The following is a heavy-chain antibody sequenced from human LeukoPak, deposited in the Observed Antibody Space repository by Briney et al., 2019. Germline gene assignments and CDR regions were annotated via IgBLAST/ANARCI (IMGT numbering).Heavy chain of an antibody. V-gene: IGHV3-7*03. D-gene: IGHD4-23*01. CDR3: AKCLGDGGNYYFDY. J-gene: IGHJ4*02. Sequence: GGSLRLFCAASGFTFSSYWMSWVRQAPGKGLEGVADIKQDGSEKYYVDSVKGRFTISRDNAKHSLYLQMISLRVEDTAVYYCAKCLGDGGNYYFDYWGQGTLVTVSS. CDR1: GFTFSSYW. CDR2: IKQDGSEK.